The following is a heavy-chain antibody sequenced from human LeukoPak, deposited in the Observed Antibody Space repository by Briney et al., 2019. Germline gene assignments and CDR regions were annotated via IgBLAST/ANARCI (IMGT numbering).Heavy chain of an antibody. CDR3: ARVSIIAVAGTGVIDY. CDR2: IYYSGST. D-gene: IGHD6-19*01. J-gene: IGHJ4*02. CDR1: GDSNNSGNYY. V-gene: IGHV4-39*07. Sequence: SETLSLTCTVSGDSNNSGNYYWSWVRQPPGKGLEWIGSIYYSGSTYYNPSLKSRVTISVDTSKNQFSLKLSSVTAADTAVYYCARVSIIAVAGTGVIDYWGQGTLVTVSS.